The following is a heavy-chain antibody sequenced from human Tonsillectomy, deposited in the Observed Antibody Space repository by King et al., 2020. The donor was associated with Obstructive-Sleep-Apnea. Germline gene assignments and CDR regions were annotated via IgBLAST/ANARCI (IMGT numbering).Heavy chain of an antibody. J-gene: IGHJ4*02. CDR3: ASALGYCSGGSCSLGY. V-gene: IGHV1-69*01. D-gene: IGHD2-15*01. CDR1: GGTFSSYA. Sequence: VQLVESGAEVKKPGSSVKVSCKASGGTFSSYAISWVRQAPGQGLEWMGGIIPIFGTAHYAQKFQVRVTITADESTSTAYMELSSLRSEDTAVYYCASALGYCSGGSCSLGYWGQGTLVTVSS. CDR2: IIPIFGTA.